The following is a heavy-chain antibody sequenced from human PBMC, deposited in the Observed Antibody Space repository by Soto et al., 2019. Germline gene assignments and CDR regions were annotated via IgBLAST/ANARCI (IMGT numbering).Heavy chain of an antibody. CDR1: GYTFTGYY. V-gene: IGHV1-2*04. D-gene: IGHD3-3*01. CDR3: ARADKLRFLATYYGMDV. Sequence: GGSVKVSCKASGYTFTGYYMHWVRQAPGQGLEWMGWINPNSGGTNYAQKFQGWVTMTRDTSISTAHMELSRLRSDDTAVYYCARADKLRFLATYYGMDVWGQGTTVTVSS. J-gene: IGHJ6*02. CDR2: INPNSGGT.